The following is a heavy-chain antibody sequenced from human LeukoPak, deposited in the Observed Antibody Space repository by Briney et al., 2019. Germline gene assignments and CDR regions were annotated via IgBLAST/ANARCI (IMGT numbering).Heavy chain of an antibody. Sequence: PSETLSLTCTVSGGSLSSGGYYWSWIRQHPGKGLEWIGYIYYSGSTYYNPSLKSRVTISVDTSKNQFSLKLSSVTAADTAVYYCARDRYLGYCSGGSCYPGYYFDYWGQGTLVTVSS. V-gene: IGHV4-31*03. J-gene: IGHJ4*02. CDR2: IYYSGST. D-gene: IGHD2-15*01. CDR3: ARDRYLGYCSGGSCYPGYYFDY. CDR1: GGSLSSGGYY.